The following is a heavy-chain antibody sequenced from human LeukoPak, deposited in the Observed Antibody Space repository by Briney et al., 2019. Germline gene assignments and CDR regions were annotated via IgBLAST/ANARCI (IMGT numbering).Heavy chain of an antibody. CDR1: GYTFTGYY. D-gene: IGHD1-26*01. V-gene: IGHV1-2*02. CDR2: INPNSGGT. CDR3: ARRRGSYSFDY. Sequence: GASVKVSCKASGYTFTGYYMHWVRQAPGQGLECMGWINPNSGGTNYAQKFQGRVTMTRDTSISTAYMELSRLTSDDTAVYYCARRRGSYSFDYWGQGTLVTVSS. J-gene: IGHJ4*02.